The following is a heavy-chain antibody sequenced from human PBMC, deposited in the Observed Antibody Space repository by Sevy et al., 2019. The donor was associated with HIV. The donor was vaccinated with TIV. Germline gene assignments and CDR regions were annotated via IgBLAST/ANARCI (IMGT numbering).Heavy chain of an antibody. Sequence: SETLSLTCTVSGGSITSLYWNWIRQPPGKGLEWIANIYYNGHINYNPSLKSRVTLSLDTSKNQFSLRLSSVTAADTAMYYCAGGHAWGRGSSWGQGTLVTVSS. CDR3: AGGHAWGRGSS. J-gene: IGHJ5*02. V-gene: IGHV4-59*08. D-gene: IGHD1-26*01. CDR2: IYYNGHI. CDR1: GGSITSLY.